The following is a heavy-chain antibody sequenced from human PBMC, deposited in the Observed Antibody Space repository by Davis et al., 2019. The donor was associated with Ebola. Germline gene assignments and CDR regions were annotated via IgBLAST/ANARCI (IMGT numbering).Heavy chain of an antibody. CDR3: VKDRRWSYAFDI. CDR2: INDNGGTT. CDR1: GFTFNNYA. Sequence: GESLKISCSASGFTFNNYAMHWVRQAPGRGLDFVSGINDNGGTTHYADSVKGRFTISRDDSRSTVYLQISSLTVEDTALYYCVKDRRWSYAFDIWGQGTMVTVSS. J-gene: IGHJ3*02. V-gene: IGHV3-64D*06. D-gene: IGHD3-3*01.